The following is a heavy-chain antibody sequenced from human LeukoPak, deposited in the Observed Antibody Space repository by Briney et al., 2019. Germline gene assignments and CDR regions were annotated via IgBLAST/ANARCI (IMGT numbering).Heavy chain of an antibody. D-gene: IGHD2-15*01. V-gene: IGHV1-2*02. J-gene: IGHJ4*02. CDR1: GYIFTGYC. CDR2: INPNSGGT. Sequence: ASMKVSCKASGYIFTGYCMHWVRQAPGQGLEWMGWINPNSGGTNYAQKFQGRVTMTRDTSISTAYMELSRLRSDDTAVYYCARGTRQYCSGGTCYSLVIDYWGQGTLVTVSS. CDR3: ARGTRQYCSGGTCYSLVIDY.